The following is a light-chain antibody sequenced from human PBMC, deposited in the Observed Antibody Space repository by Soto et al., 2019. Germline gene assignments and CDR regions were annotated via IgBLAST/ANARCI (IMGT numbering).Light chain of an antibody. Sequence: IVMTQSPLSLPVTPGEPDSISCRSSQSLLHANGKKYLDWYLQTPGRSPQIXIYLRSHRDSGVLDMFSRSGAGTDCTRRINRVEPEDVRVAYCMQALQIPWTFGPGTKVDIK. CDR2: LRS. CDR3: MQALQIPWT. J-gene: IGKJ1*01. CDR1: QSLLHANGKKY. V-gene: IGKV2-28*01.